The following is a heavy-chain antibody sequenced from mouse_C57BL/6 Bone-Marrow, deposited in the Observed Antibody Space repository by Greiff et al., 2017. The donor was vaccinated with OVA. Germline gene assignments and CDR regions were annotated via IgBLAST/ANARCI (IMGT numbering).Heavy chain of an antibody. CDR2: IDPETGGT. V-gene: IGHV1-15*01. Sequence: QVQLKQSGAELVRPGASVTLSCKASGYTFTDYEMHWVKQTPVHGLEWIGAIDPETGGTAYNQKFKGKAILTADKSSSTAYMELRSLTSEDAAVYYCTRSYRNYGDVDYWGQGTTLTVSS. CDR1: GYTFTDYE. J-gene: IGHJ2*01. CDR3: TRSYRNYGDVDY. D-gene: IGHD2-5*01.